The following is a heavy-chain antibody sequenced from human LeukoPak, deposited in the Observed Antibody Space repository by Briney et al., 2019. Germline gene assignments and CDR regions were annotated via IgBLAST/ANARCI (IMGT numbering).Heavy chain of an antibody. D-gene: IGHD3-10*01. J-gene: IGHJ4*02. Sequence: SETLSLTCTVSGGSISSGDYYWSWIRQPPGKGLEWIGYIYYSGSTYYNPSLKSRVTISVGTSKNQFSLKLSSVTAAHTSVYFCALEVKYGSGPFGFAYWGQGTLVTVSS. CDR1: GGSISSGDYY. V-gene: IGHV4-30-4*08. CDR2: IYYSGST. CDR3: ALEVKYGSGPFGFAY.